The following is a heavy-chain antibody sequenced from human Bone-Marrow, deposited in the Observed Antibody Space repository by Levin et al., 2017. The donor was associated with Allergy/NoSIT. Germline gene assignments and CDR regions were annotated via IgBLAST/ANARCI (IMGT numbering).Heavy chain of an antibody. CDR3: ARDSTAYEPYKWFDP. Sequence: GESLKISCATSGFTFSSYGMHWVRQAPGKGLEWVAVIWHNGSKKYYGESVKGRFTISRDNSKNTLYLQMNSLRVEDTAVYYCARDSTAYEPYKWFDPWGQGTMVTVSS. J-gene: IGHJ5*02. D-gene: IGHD2-21*01. CDR1: GFTFSSYG. V-gene: IGHV3-33*01. CDR2: IWHNGSKK.